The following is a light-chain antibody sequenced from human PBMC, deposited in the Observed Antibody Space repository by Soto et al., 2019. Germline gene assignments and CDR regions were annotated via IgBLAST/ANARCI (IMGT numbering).Light chain of an antibody. CDR3: QQSFTNPKT. J-gene: IGKJ1*01. Sequence: DIQMTQSPSSLSASVGDRVTITCRASQGISNFLNWYQQKPGEAPKVLIYAASNLRTGVPSRFSGSGSGTIFTLTINSLQAEDFATYFCQQSFTNPKTFGQGTEVDMK. CDR2: AAS. CDR1: QGISNF. V-gene: IGKV1-39*01.